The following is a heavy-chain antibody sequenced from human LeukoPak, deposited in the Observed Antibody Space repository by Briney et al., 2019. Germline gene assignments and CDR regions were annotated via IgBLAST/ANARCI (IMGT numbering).Heavy chain of an antibody. CDR2: IYYTGNT. V-gene: IGHV4-39*07. Sequence: SETLSLTCTVSGDSITGYYWGWIRQPPGQGLEWIGNIYYTGNTYYNASLKSRVIVSSDMSKNQFSLMLNSVTAADTAVYYCARDKGQYGSGTRGFTWFDPWGQGTLVTVSS. D-gene: IGHD3-10*01. J-gene: IGHJ5*02. CDR1: GDSITGYY. CDR3: ARDKGQYGSGTRGFTWFDP.